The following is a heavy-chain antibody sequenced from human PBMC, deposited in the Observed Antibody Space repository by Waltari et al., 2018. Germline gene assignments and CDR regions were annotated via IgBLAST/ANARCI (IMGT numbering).Heavy chain of an antibody. Sequence: EVQLVQSGPEVKKPGESLKISCKGSGYTFTNHWIAWVRQMPGKGLEWIGIVYPADSDASYSPSFQGQVTSSVDKSINTADLRWSRLKASDTAVYYCARRPRSDVTGTTDEFNWLDPWGQGTLVTVSS. V-gene: IGHV5-51*01. CDR3: ARRPRSDVTGTTDEFNWLDP. J-gene: IGHJ5*02. CDR1: GYTFTNHW. D-gene: IGHD1-1*01. CDR2: VYPADSDA.